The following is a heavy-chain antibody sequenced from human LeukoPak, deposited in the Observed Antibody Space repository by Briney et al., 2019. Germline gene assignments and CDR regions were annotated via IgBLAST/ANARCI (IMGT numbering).Heavy chain of an antibody. CDR1: GGTFSSYA. V-gene: IGHV1-69*13. D-gene: IGHD6-13*01. Sequence: SVKVSCKASGGTFSSYAISWVRQAPGQGREWMGGIIPIFGTANYAQKFQGRVTITADESTSTAYMELSSLRSEDTAVYYCARGGSSWDRGNYFDYWGQGTLVTVSS. J-gene: IGHJ4*02. CDR3: ARGGSSWDRGNYFDY. CDR2: IIPIFGTA.